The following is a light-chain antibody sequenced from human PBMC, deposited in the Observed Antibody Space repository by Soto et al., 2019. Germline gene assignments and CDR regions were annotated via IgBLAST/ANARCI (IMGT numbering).Light chain of an antibody. V-gene: IGKV3-20*01. CDR3: QPYGSSPPYT. CDR1: QSVSNNY. Sequence: EVVLTQSPGTLSLSPGERATLSCRASQSVSNNYFAWYQQKPGQAPRLLIFGSSDRATGIPDRFSGSGSGTDFTLSISRLEPDDFAVYYCQPYGSSPPYTFGQGTKLEIK. CDR2: GSS. J-gene: IGKJ2*01.